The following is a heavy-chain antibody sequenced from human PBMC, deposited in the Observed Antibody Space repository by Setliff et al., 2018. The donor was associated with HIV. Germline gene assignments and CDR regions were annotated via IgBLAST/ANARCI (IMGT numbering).Heavy chain of an antibody. CDR1: GFTFSRAW. CDR2: IKSKFDGGTT. CDR3: VLHPPLDP. D-gene: IGHD4-4*01. V-gene: IGHV3-15*01. J-gene: IGHJ5*02. Sequence: LRLSCAASGFTFSRAWMTWVRQAPGKGLEWVGLIKSKFDGGTTDYAAPVRGRFTISRDDFRDTLYLQMNGLQVEDTATYFCVLHPPLDPWGQGTLVTVSS.